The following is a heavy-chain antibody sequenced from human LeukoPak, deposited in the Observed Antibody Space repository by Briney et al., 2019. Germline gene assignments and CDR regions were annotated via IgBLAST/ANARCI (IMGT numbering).Heavy chain of an antibody. Sequence: ASVKVSCKASGYTFTSYDINWVRQATGQGLEWMGWMNPNSGNTGYAQKFQGRVTMTRNTSISTAYMELSSLRSDDTAVYYCARARVLRYFDWSRGPMDVWGKGTTVTVSS. CDR3: ARARVLRYFDWSRGPMDV. V-gene: IGHV1-8*01. CDR1: GYTFTSYD. CDR2: MNPNSGNT. D-gene: IGHD3-9*01. J-gene: IGHJ6*03.